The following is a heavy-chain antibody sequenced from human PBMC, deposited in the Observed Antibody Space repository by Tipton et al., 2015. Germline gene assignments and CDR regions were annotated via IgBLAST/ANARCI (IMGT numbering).Heavy chain of an antibody. CDR1: GASISSPNSF. V-gene: IGHV4-39*01. CDR2: ILHRGTT. J-gene: IGHJ4*02. D-gene: IGHD4-23*01. CDR3: ARARGRHGGLFDS. Sequence: TLSLTCTVSGASISSPNSFWGWIRQSPGKGLEWIGSILHRGTTYYNPSLRSRVSLSIDTSKTQFSLKMSSVTASDTAVYYCARARGRHGGLFDSWGQGILVTVSS.